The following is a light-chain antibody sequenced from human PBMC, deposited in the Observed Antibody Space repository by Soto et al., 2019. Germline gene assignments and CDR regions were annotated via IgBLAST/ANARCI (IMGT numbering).Light chain of an antibody. CDR2: GAS. Sequence: DIQLTQSPSFLSASVGDRVTITCRASQDSRGFLAWYQQKPGKAPKLLIYGASALQSGVPSRFSGSGSGTEFTLAISRLQPEDFATYYCQQFNSYPLTFGGGTKVEFK. J-gene: IGKJ4*01. CDR1: QDSRGF. V-gene: IGKV1-9*01. CDR3: QQFNSYPLT.